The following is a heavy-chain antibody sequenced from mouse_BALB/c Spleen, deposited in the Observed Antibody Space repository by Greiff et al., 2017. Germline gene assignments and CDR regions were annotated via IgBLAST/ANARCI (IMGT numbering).Heavy chain of an antibody. D-gene: IGHD2-1*01. CDR3: ARRGGNYLYAMDY. J-gene: IGHJ4*01. CDR2: ISSGSSTI. CDR1: GFTFSSFG. Sequence: DVQLVESGGGLVQPGGSRKLSCAASGFTFSSFGMHWVRQAPEKGLEWVAYISSGSSTIYYADTVKGRFTISRDNPKNTLFLQMTSLRSEDTAMYYCARRGGNYLYAMDYWGQGTSVTVSS. V-gene: IGHV5-17*02.